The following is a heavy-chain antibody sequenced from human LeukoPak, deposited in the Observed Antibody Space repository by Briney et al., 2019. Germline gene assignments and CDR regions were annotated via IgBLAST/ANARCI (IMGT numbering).Heavy chain of an antibody. J-gene: IGHJ6*03. CDR3: ARVKYGSGRKGYYYYFMDV. CDR1: GYSFTDYY. Sequence: ASVKVSCKASGYSFTDYYINWVRQAPGQGLEWMGWINPNHGGTHYAQKFQGRVTMTRDTSITTAYMELSSLRSEDTAVYFCARVKYGSGRKGYYYYFMDVWGKGTTVTVSS. V-gene: IGHV1-2*02. D-gene: IGHD3-10*01. CDR2: INPNHGGT.